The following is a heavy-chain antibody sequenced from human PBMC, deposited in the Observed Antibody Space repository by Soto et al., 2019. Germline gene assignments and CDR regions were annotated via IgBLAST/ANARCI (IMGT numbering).Heavy chain of an antibody. J-gene: IGHJ6*02. CDR1: GGSISSSSYY. CDR3: ARQRFKLRYYGMDV. V-gene: IGHV4-39*01. D-gene: IGHD2-21*01. CDR2: IYYSGST. Sequence: PSETLSLTCTVSGGSISSSSYYWGWIRQPPGKGLEWIGSIYYSGSTYYNPSLKSRVTISVDTSKNQFSLKLSSVTAADTAVYYCARQRFKLRYYGMDVWGQGTTVTVS.